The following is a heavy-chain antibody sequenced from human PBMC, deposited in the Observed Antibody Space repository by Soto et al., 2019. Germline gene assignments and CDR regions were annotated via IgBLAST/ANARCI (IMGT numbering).Heavy chain of an antibody. CDR3: AGARGPGSGAWFDP. D-gene: IGHD3-3*01. V-gene: IGHV3-11*06. CDR2: ISSGSTYA. Sequence: QVQLVESGGGVVKPGGSLRLSCAASGFTFSADYMSWIRQAPGKGLEWVSYISSGSTYAFYADSVKGRFSISRDDAKNSLYLQMNNLRVEDTAVYYWAGARGPGSGAWFDPWGQGTLVTVSS. J-gene: IGHJ5*02. CDR1: GFTFSADY.